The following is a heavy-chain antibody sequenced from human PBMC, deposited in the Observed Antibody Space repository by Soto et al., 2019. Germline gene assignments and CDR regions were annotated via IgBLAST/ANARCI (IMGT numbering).Heavy chain of an antibody. J-gene: IGHJ4*02. CDR3: AGGALRGAHYYDSSGSFDY. D-gene: IGHD3-22*01. V-gene: IGHV1-69*12. CDR2: IIPIFGTA. CDR1: GGTFSSYA. Sequence: QVQLVQSGAEVKKPGSSVKVSCKASGGTFSSYAISWVRQAPGQGLEWMGGIIPIFGTANYAQKFQGRVTITADESTSTAYMELSSLRSEDTAVYYCAGGALRGAHYYDSSGSFDYWAREPWSPSPQ.